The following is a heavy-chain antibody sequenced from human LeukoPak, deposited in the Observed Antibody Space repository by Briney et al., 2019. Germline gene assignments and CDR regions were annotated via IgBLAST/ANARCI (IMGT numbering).Heavy chain of an antibody. V-gene: IGHV1-18*04. CDR1: GYTFTSYY. D-gene: IGHD3-16*02. Sequence: ASVKVSCKASGYTFTSYYMHWVRQAPGQGLEWMGWISAYNGNTNYAQKLQGRVTMTTDTSTSTAYMELRSLRSDDTAVYYCARVTFGGVIVNRYFDYWGQGTLVTVSS. J-gene: IGHJ4*02. CDR2: ISAYNGNT. CDR3: ARVTFGGVIVNRYFDY.